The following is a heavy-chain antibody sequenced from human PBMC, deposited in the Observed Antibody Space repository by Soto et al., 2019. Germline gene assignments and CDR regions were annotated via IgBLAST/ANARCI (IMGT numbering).Heavy chain of an antibody. V-gene: IGHV4-34*01. J-gene: IGHJ5*02. D-gene: IGHD1-7*01. CDR3: ARVRLELHWFDP. CDR1: GGSFSGYY. CDR2: INHSGST. Sequence: QVQLQQWGAGLLKPSETLSLTCAVYGGSFSGYYWSWIRQPPGKGLEWIGEINHSGSTNYNPSLKSRVTISVDTSNNQFSLKLSSVTAADTAVYYCARVRLELHWFDPWGQGTLVTVSS.